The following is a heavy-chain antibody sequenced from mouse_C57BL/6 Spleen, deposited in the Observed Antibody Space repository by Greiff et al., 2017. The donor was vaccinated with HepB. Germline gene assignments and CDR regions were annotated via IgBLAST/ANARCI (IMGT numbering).Heavy chain of an antibody. CDR1: GYSFTDYN. Sequence: VQLQQSGPELVKPGASVKISCKASGYSFTDYNMNWVKQSNGKSLEWIGVINPNYGTTSYNQKFKGKATLTVDQSSSTAYMQLNSLTSEDSAVYYCTRREGYDYDGAWFAYWGQGTLVTVSA. V-gene: IGHV1-39*01. CDR2: INPNYGTT. D-gene: IGHD2-4*01. CDR3: TRREGYDYDGAWFAY. J-gene: IGHJ3*01.